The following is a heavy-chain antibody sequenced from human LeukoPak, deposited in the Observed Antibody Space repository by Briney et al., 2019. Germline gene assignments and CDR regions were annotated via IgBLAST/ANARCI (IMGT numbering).Heavy chain of an antibody. D-gene: IGHD1-26*01. CDR3: AKDYSGSYYAFDY. V-gene: IGHV3-23*01. J-gene: IGHJ4*02. CDR1: GFTFSSYA. Sequence: GGSLRLSCAASGFTFSSYAMSWVRQAPGKGLEWVSAISGSGGSTYYADSVMGRFTISRDNSKNTLYLQMNSLRAEDTAVYYCAKDYSGSYYAFDYWGQGTLVTVSS. CDR2: ISGSGGST.